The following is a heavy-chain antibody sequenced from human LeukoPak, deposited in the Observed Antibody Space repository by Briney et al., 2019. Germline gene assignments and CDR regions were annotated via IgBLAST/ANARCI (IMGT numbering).Heavy chain of an antibody. CDR2: ISYDGSNK. V-gene: IGHV3-30-3*01. CDR1: GFTFGSYA. CDR3: AREYGSGSYLNWFDP. D-gene: IGHD3-10*01. Sequence: GGSLRLSCAASGFTFGSYAMHWVRQAPGKGLEGVAVISYDGSNKYYADSVKGRFTISRDNAKNSLYLQMNSLRAEDTAVYYCAREYGSGSYLNWFDPWGQGTLVTVSS. J-gene: IGHJ5*02.